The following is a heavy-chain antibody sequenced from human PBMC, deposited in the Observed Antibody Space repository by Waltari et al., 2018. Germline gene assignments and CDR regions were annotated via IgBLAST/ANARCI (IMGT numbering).Heavy chain of an antibody. V-gene: IGHV3-23*01. CDR1: GFTFSTYA. D-gene: IGHD3-3*01. Sequence: EVQLLESGGGLVQTGGSLRLSCAASGFTFSTYAMTWVRQAPGRGLEWISGISGSGATTYYADSVKGRFTISRDNSKNLLYLQMNSLRAEDTAIYYCAKDINSDFWSGYSGTFNYWDQGTLVTVSS. CDR3: AKDINSDFWSGYSGTFNY. CDR2: ISGSGATT. J-gene: IGHJ4*02.